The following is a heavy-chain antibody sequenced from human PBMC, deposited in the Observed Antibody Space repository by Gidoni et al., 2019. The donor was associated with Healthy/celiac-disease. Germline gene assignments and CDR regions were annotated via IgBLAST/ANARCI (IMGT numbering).Heavy chain of an antibody. CDR1: GYTFTGHY. CDR2: INTNNRGT. CDR3: ARDFDHLGLYGDCSDSPTED. Sequence: QVQLVQSGAQVKKLGASVKVSCTASGYTFTGHYFHWVRQAPGQGHEWMGWINTNNRGTNYAQESQGRGTTTRDTSSSTTFMEVSRLISDDTAVNFVARDFDHLGLYGDCSDSPTEDWGQGTLVTVSS. D-gene: IGHD2-15*01. J-gene: IGHJ1*01. V-gene: IGHV1-2*02.